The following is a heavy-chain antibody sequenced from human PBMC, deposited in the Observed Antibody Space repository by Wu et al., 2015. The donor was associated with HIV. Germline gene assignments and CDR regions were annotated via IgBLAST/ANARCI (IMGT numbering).Heavy chain of an antibody. J-gene: IGHJ3*01. CDR2: IIPLSGTI. CDR1: GDTLNRFT. V-gene: IGHV1-69*12. D-gene: IGHD1-26*01. CDR3: ARWEENYKNLGNSFXL. Sequence: QVQLLQSGPEVRRPGSSVRISCKTLGDTLNRFTINWVRQAPGQGVEWVGGIIPLSGTINYAQKFQTRVTNYRGTNRRPQPTVEVKKLSKKHEDTAMYYCARWEENYKNLGNSFXLWGLGT.